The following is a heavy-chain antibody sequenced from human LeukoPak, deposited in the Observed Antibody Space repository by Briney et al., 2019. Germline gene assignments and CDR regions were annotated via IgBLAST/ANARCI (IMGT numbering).Heavy chain of an antibody. CDR3: AREGFDSGARMAFHI. Sequence: ASVKVSCKASGGTFSSYAISWVRQAPGQGLEWMGGIIPIFGTANYAQKFQGRVTITADKSTSTAYMELSSLRSEDTAVYYCAREGFDSGARMAFHIWGQGTMVTVSS. V-gene: IGHV1-69*06. CDR2: IIPIFGTA. CDR1: GGTFSSYA. J-gene: IGHJ3*02. D-gene: IGHD3-22*01.